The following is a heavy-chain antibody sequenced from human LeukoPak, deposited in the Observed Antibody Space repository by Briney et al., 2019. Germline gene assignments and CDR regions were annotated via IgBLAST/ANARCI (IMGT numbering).Heavy chain of an antibody. J-gene: IGHJ4*02. CDR2: IYYSGST. CDR1: GGSISSYY. Sequence: LETLSLTCTVSGGSISSYYLSWIRQPPGKGLEWIGYIYYSGSTNYNPPLKSRVTISVDTSKNQFSLKLSSVTAADTAVYYCARAVAGPMNNWDWGQGTLVTVSS. V-gene: IGHV4-59*01. D-gene: IGHD6-19*01. CDR3: ARAVAGPMNNWD.